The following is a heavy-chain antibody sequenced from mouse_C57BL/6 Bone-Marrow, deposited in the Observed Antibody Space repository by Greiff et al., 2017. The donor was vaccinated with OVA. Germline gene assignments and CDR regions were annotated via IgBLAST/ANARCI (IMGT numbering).Heavy chain of an antibody. CDR2: IWSDGST. V-gene: IGHV2-6-2*01. J-gene: IGHJ4*01. Sequence: LMAPSQSLSITCTVSGFSLTSYGVHWVRQPPGKGLEWLVVIWSDGSTTYNSALKSRLSISKDNSKSQVFLKMNSLQTDDTAMYYCARQGGYYDNVYAMDYWGQGTSVTVSS. CDR1: GFSLTSYG. D-gene: IGHD2-4*01. CDR3: ARQGGYYDNVYAMDY.